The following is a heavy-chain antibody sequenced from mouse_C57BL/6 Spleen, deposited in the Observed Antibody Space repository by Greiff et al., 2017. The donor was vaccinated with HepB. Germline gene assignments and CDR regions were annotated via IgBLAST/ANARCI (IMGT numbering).Heavy chain of an antibody. Sequence: VQLMESGPELVKPGASVKISCKASGYAFSSSWMNWVKQRPGHGLEWIGRIYPGDGDTNYNGKFKGKATLTADKSSSTAYMQLSSLTSEDSAVYFCARRGLCYGIYFDYWGQGTTLTVSS. V-gene: IGHV1-82*01. D-gene: IGHD2-1*01. CDR1: GYAFSSSW. J-gene: IGHJ2*01. CDR3: ARRGLCYGIYFDY. CDR2: IYPGDGDT.